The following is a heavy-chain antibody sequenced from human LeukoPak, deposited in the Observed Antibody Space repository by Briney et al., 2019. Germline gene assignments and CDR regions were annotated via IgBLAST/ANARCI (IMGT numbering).Heavy chain of an antibody. J-gene: IGHJ3*02. D-gene: IGHD3-10*01. CDR1: GYTFTSYY. CDR3: ARERGEDAFDI. CDR2: IIPIFGTA. V-gene: IGHV1-69*05. Sequence: SVKVSCKASGYTFTSYYMHWVRQAPGQGLEWMGGIIPIFGTANYAQKFQGRVTITTDESTSTAYMELSSLRSEDTAVYYCARERGEDAFDIWGQGTMVTVSS.